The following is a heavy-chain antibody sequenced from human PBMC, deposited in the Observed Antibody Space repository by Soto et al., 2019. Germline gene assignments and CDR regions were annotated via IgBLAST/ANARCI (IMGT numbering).Heavy chain of an antibody. D-gene: IGHD4-4*01. V-gene: IGHV3-30*03. CDR2: ISNDGTKK. J-gene: IGHJ4*02. CDR3: ARDVAMPTGLGLGY. CDR1: GFAFTNYG. Sequence: QVQVVESGGGVVQPGTSLRLSCAASGFAFTNYGFHWVSQAPGKGLEWVAHISNDGTKKFYADSVKGRCTISRDNSETTVYLHLTSLRPDDTALFYCARDVAMPTGLGLGYWGQGTLVTVSS.